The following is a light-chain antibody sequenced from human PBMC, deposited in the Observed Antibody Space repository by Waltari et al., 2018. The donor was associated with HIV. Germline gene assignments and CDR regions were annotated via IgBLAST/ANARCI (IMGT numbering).Light chain of an antibody. CDR2: EVS. CDR3: SSYTSSSTWV. Sequence: QSALTQPASVSGSPGQSITISCTGTSSDVGGYNYVSWYQHHPGNAPKLSIYEVSYRPSGVSDRSSGSKSGNTASRTISGLQAEDETDYYCSSYTSSSTWVFGGGTKLTVL. CDR1: SSDVGGYNY. J-gene: IGLJ3*02. V-gene: IGLV2-14*01.